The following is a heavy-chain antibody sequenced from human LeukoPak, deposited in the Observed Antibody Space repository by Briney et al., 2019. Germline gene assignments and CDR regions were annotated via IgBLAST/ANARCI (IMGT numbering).Heavy chain of an antibody. J-gene: IGHJ4*02. Sequence: GGSLRLSCAASGFTFSNSGMHWVRQAPGKGLEWVAFIRYDGSKQYYADSVKGRFTISRDTSKNTLYLQIDSLRTEDTAVYYCAKDNPAAMGWTPGLEYWGQGTLDTVSS. CDR3: AKDNPAAMGWTPGLEY. CDR1: GFTFSNSG. D-gene: IGHD2-2*01. V-gene: IGHV3-30*02. CDR2: IRYDGSKQ.